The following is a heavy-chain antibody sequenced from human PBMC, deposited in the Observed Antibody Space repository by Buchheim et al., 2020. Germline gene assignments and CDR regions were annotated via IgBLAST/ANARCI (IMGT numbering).Heavy chain of an antibody. CDR1: GGSISSSSYY. CDR2: IYYSGST. J-gene: IGHJ6*02. CDR3: ARLLGPYYYYYGMDV. D-gene: IGHD3/OR15-3a*01. Sequence: QLQLQESGPGLVKPSETLSLTCTVSGGSISSSSYYWGWIRQPPGKGLEWIGSIYYSGSTYYNPSLKSRVTISVDTSKNQFSLKLSSVTAADTAVYYCARLLGPYYYYYGMDVWGQGTT. V-gene: IGHV4-39*01.